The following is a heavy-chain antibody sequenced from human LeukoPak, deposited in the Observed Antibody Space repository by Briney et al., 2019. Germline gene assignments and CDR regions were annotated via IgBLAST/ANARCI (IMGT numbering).Heavy chain of an antibody. CDR1: GYSISSGYY. CDR2: INHSGST. CDR3: ARGDSNYDY. J-gene: IGHJ4*02. V-gene: IGHV4-38-2*02. Sequence: SETLSLTCTVSGYSISSGYYWSWIRQPPGKGLEWIGEINHSGSTNYNPSLKSRVTISVDTSKNQFSLKLSSVTAADTAVYYCARGDSNYDYWGQGTLVTVSS. D-gene: IGHD3-22*01.